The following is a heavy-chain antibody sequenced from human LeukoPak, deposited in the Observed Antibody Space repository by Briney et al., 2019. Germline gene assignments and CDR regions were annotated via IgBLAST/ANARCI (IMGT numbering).Heavy chain of an antibody. Sequence: GGSLRLSCAASGFTFSSYAMHWVRQAPGKGLEWVAVISYDGSNKYYADSVKGRFTISRDNSKNTLYLQMNSLRAEDTAVYYCARSDVKWFVSWFDPWGQGTLVTVSS. D-gene: IGHD3-10*01. J-gene: IGHJ5*02. CDR1: GFTFSSYA. V-gene: IGHV3-30*04. CDR3: ARSDVKWFVSWFDP. CDR2: ISYDGSNK.